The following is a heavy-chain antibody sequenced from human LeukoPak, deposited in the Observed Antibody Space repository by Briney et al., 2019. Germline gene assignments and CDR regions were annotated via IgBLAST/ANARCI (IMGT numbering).Heavy chain of an antibody. CDR3: ARDRFSGSYHPFDY. CDR2: INPNSGGT. Sequence: ASVKVSCKASGYTFTGYYMHWVRQAPGQGREWMGWINPNSGGTNYAQKFQGRVTMTRDTSISTAYMELSRLTSDDTAVYYCARDRFSGSYHPFDYWGQGTLVTVSS. V-gene: IGHV1-2*02. D-gene: IGHD1-26*01. J-gene: IGHJ4*02. CDR1: GYTFTGYY.